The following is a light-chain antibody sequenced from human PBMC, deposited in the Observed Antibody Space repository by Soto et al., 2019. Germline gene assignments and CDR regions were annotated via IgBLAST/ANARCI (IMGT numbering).Light chain of an antibody. CDR2: DNN. Sequence: QSVLTQPPSVSAAPGQKVTISCSGSSSNLGNNYVSWYQQLPGTAPKLLIYDNNKRPSGIPGRFSGSKSGTSATLGITGLQTGDEADYYCGTWDSSLSAGVFGTGTKRTVL. V-gene: IGLV1-51*01. CDR3: GTWDSSLSAGV. CDR1: SSNLGNNY. J-gene: IGLJ1*01.